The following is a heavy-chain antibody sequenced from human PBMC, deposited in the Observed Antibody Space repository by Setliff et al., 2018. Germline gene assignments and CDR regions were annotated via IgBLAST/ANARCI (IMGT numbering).Heavy chain of an antibody. D-gene: IGHD4-17*01. V-gene: IGHV5-51*01. CDR1: GYSFSNFW. Sequence: GESLKISCKGAGYSFSNFWIGWVRQMPGKGLEWMGIIYPGYSHTRYSPSFQGQVTISADQSISTAYLPWSSLKASDTAMYYCARQKYGDYDDENYYYMDVWGKGTTVTVSS. CDR2: IYPGYSHT. CDR3: ARQKYGDYDDENYYYMDV. J-gene: IGHJ6*03.